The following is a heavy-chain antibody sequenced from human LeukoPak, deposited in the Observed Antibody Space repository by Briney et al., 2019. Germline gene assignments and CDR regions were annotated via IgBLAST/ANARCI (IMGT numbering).Heavy chain of an antibody. J-gene: IGHJ6*03. D-gene: IGHD3-22*01. CDR2: IIPIFGTA. Sequence: SVKVSCKASGGTFSSYAISWVRQAPGQGLEWMGGIIPIFGTANYAQKFQGRVTITADESTSTAYMELSSLRSEDTAVYYCARGNTYYYDSSGYYPYYYYMDVWGKGTTVTISS. CDR3: ARGNTYYYDSSGYYPYYYYMDV. CDR1: GGTFSSYA. V-gene: IGHV1-69*13.